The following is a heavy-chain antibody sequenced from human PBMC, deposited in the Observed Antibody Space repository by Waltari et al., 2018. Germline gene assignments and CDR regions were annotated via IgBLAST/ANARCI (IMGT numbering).Heavy chain of an antibody. CDR1: GLPFSSYW. CDR3: ARDLVDY. Sequence: EVLLVESGGGLVQPGGSLRLSCAASGLPFSSYWMSWVRPAPGKGLEWVSTIKQDVYEKYYVASVKGRFTISRDNAKNSRFLQMNSLTAEDTAMYYCARDLVDYWGQGTLVTVSS. V-gene: IGHV3-7*01. CDR2: IKQDVYEK. J-gene: IGHJ4*02.